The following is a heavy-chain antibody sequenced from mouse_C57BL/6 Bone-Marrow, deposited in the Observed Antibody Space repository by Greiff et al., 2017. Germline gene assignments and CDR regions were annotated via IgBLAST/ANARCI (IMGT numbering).Heavy chain of an antibody. V-gene: IGHV1-55*01. Sequence: QVQLQQSGAELARPGASVTMSCKASGYTFTSYWITWVKQWPGKGLEWIGDIYPGSGSTNYNEKFKSKATLTVDPSSSTSYMQLSSLTSEDSAVYYCARCYYYYAMDYWGQGTSVTVSS. J-gene: IGHJ4*01. CDR1: GYTFTSYW. CDR3: ARCYYYYAMDY. D-gene: IGHD1-1*01. CDR2: IYPGSGST.